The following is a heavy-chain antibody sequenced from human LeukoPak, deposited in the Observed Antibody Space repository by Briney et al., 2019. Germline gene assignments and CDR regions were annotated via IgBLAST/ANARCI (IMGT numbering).Heavy chain of an antibody. CDR2: IYPGDSDT. D-gene: IGHD1-1*01. Sequence: GESLKISCKGSGYSFTTYWIGWVRQMPGKGLEWMGTIYPGDSDTRYSPSFQGQVTISADKSINTAYVQWSSLKASDAAMHYCARHVSGTWNSFDYWGRGTLVTVS. CDR3: ARHVSGTWNSFDY. V-gene: IGHV5-51*01. CDR1: GYSFTTYW. J-gene: IGHJ4*02.